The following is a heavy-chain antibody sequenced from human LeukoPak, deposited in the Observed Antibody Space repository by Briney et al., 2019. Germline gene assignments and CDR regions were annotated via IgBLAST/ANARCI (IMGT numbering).Heavy chain of an antibody. J-gene: IGHJ4*02. V-gene: IGHV1-69*13. Sequence: GASVKVSCKASGGTFSSYAISWVRQAPGQGLEWMGGIIPIFGTANYAQKFQGRVTITADESTSTAYMELSSLRSEDTAVYYCARDRYYYDSSGYIRGISFDYWGQGTLVTVSS. CDR2: IIPIFGTA. CDR1: GGTFSSYA. CDR3: ARDRYYYDSSGYIRGISFDY. D-gene: IGHD3-22*01.